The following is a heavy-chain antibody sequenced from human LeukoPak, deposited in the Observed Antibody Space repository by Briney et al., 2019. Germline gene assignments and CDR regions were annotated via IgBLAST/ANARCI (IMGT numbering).Heavy chain of an antibody. J-gene: IGHJ5*02. V-gene: IGHV3-48*02. D-gene: IGHD1-26*01. CDR3: AVRAEPYNWFDP. Sequence: PGGSLRLSCAASGFVLSSYSMNWVRQAPGKGLEWVSHICSSSSIIYYADSVKGRFTISRDNAKNSLYLQMNSLRDEDTAVYYCAVRAEPYNWFDPWGQGTLVTVSS. CDR2: ICSSSSII. CDR1: GFVLSSYS.